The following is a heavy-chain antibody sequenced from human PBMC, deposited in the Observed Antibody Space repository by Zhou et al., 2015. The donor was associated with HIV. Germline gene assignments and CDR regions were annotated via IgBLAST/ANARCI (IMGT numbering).Heavy chain of an antibody. D-gene: IGHD3-10*01. CDR3: ARASLGELPYRIWKCFDY. CDR2: INPNSGGT. CDR1: GYTFTGYY. V-gene: IGHV1-2*02. Sequence: QVQLVQSGAEVKKPGASVKVSCKASGYTFTGYYMHWVRQAPGQGLEWMGWINPNSGGTNYAQKFQGRVTMTRDTSISTAYMELSRLRSDDTAVYYCARASLGELPYRIWKCFDYWAREPWSPSPQ. J-gene: IGHJ4*02.